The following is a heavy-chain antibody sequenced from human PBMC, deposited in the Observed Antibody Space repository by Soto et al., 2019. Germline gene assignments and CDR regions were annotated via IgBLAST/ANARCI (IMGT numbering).Heavy chain of an antibody. V-gene: IGHV4-59*01. CDR1: GGSISSYY. Sequence: QVQLQESGPGLVKPSETLSLTCTVSGGSISSYYWSWIRQPPGKGLEWIGYIYYSGSTNYNPSLKSRVTISVDTSKNQFSLKLSSVTAADTAVYYCARGTTTGGYSYGAALDYWGQGNLVTVSS. CDR2: IYYSGST. J-gene: IGHJ4*02. CDR3: ARGTTTGGYSYGAALDY. D-gene: IGHD5-18*01.